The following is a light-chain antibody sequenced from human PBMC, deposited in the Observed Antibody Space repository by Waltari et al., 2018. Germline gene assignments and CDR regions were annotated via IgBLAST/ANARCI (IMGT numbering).Light chain of an antibody. CDR3: QQYYTTPHT. CDR2: WAS. V-gene: IGKV4-1*01. Sequence: DIVMTQSPDSLAVSLGERATIHCKSSQSVLHSSQNKNFLAWSQHKPRQPPKLLIYWASTRQSGVPDRFSGSGSGTDFTLTISGLQAEDVAVYYCQQYYTTPHTFGQGTKLEIK. J-gene: IGKJ2*01. CDR1: QSVLHSSQNKNF.